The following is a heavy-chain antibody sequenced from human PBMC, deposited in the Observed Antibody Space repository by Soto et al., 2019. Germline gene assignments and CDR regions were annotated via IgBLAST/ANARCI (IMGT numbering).Heavy chain of an antibody. CDR1: GFTFSRYY. V-gene: IGHV3-21*01. J-gene: IGHJ3*02. CDR3: ARDDGLSSTNVKAFDI. Sequence: GGSLRLPCAASGFTFSRYYMNWVRQAPGKGLEWVSSISTTSTYTHYADSLKGRFTISRDNAKKLLYLQMDSLRAEDTAVYYCARDDGLSSTNVKAFDIWGQGTKVTVSS. CDR2: ISTTSTYT. D-gene: IGHD2-2*01.